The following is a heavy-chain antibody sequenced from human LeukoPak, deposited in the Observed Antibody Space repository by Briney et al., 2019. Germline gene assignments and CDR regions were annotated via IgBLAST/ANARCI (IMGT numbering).Heavy chain of an antibody. Sequence: SETLSLTFTVSGGSISSGSYSWSWVRQPAGKGLEWIGRIYTSGSTNYNPSLKSRVTISVDTSKNQFSLKLSSVTAADTAVYYCARGEFTYGDYTYFDYWGQGTLVTVSS. V-gene: IGHV4-61*02. CDR1: GGSISSGSYS. D-gene: IGHD4-17*01. CDR3: ARGEFTYGDYTYFDY. CDR2: IYTSGST. J-gene: IGHJ4*02.